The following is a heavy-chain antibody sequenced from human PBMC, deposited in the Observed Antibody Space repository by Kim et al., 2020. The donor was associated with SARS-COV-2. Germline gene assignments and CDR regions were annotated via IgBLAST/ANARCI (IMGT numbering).Heavy chain of an antibody. Sequence: GGSLRLSCAASGFTFSNYVMSWVRQAPGKGLEWVSAINSGGGTNYADPVKGRFTISRDNSKNTLYLQMDSLRAEDTALYYCAKALFDSGTYRPFQTWGQG. V-gene: IGHV3-23*01. J-gene: IGHJ3*02. CDR1: GFTFSNYV. CDR3: AKALFDSGTYRPFQT. CDR2: INSGGGT. D-gene: IGHD1-26*01.